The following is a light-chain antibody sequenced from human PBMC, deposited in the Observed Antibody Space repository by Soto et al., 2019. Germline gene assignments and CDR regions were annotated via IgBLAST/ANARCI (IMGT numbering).Light chain of an antibody. V-gene: IGKV1-39*01. CDR3: KQSRSFPLT. CDR2: AAS. J-gene: IGKJ4*01. CDR1: QSISSY. Sequence: DIQMTQSPSSLSASVGDRVTITCRASQSISSYLHWYQQKPGEAPKVLIFAASSLQSGLPSRFSGGGSGTDFSLTISSLQPEDFATYYCKQSRSFPLTFGGGTKVDI.